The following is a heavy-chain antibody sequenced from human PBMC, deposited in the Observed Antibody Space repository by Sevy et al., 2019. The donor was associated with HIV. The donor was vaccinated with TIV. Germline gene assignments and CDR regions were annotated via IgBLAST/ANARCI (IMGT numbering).Heavy chain of an antibody. CDR1: GFTFSSHW. D-gene: IGHD3-16*01. CDR2: IKQDGSEK. V-gene: IGHV3-7*03. J-gene: IGHJ5*02. CDR3: ASPGGKGFDP. Sequence: GSLRLSCAASGFTFSSHWMSWVRQAPGKGLEWVANIKQDGSEKYYVDSVKGRFTISRDNAKNSLYLQMNSLRAEDTAVYYCASPGGKGFDPWGQGTLVTVSS.